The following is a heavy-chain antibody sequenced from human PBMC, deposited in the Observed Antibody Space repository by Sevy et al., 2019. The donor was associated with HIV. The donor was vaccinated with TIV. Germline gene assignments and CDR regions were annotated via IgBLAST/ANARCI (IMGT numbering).Heavy chain of an antibody. CDR2: IYYSGST. CDR3: ARVLRFLDLGVYFDY. CDR1: GGSVSSGSYY. D-gene: IGHD3-3*01. V-gene: IGHV4-61*01. J-gene: IGHJ4*02. Sequence: SKTLSLTCTVSGGSVSSGSYYWSWIRQPPGKGLAWIGYIYYSGSTNYNPSLTSRVTISVDTSKNQFSLKLSSVTAADTAVYYCARVLRFLDLGVYFDYWGQGTLVTVSS.